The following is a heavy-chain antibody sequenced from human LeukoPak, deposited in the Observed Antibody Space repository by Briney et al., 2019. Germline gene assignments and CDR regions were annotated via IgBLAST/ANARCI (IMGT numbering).Heavy chain of an antibody. Sequence: GGSLRLSCAASGFTFSSYAMSWVRQAPGKGLEWVSAISGSGGSTYYADSVKGRFTISRDNSKNTLYLQMNSLRAEDTAVYYCAKEPPLWSGPHQSWFDPWGQGTLVTVSS. CDR1: GFTFSSYA. CDR3: AKEPPLWSGPHQSWFDP. D-gene: IGHD3-3*01. V-gene: IGHV3-23*01. J-gene: IGHJ5*02. CDR2: ISGSGGST.